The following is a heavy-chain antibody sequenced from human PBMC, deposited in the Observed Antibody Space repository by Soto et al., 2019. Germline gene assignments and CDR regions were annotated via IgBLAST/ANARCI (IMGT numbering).Heavy chain of an antibody. D-gene: IGHD3-10*01. J-gene: IGHJ6*02. V-gene: IGHV3-23*01. CDR3: AKGVLSFHYGMEV. CDR2: ISSTAGRTS. CDR1: GFTFSSYA. Sequence: PGGSLRLSCAASGFTFSSYAMSWVRQAPGKGLEWVSSISSTAGRTSSYADSVKGRSAISRDFSDNTVYLQMNNLRVDDTAVYFCAKGVLSFHYGMEVWGQGTTVTVSS.